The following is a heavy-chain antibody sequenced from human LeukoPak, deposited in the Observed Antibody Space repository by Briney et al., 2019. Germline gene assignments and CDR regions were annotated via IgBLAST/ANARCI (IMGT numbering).Heavy chain of an antibody. D-gene: IGHD2-8*02. J-gene: IGHJ4*02. CDR3: ARGPGGELDH. CDR1: GGSISSGGYY. V-gene: IGHV4-31*03. Sequence: SQTLSLTCTVSGGSISSGGYYWNWIRQDPGKGLEWIGYIYYTGTTYYNPSLKSRVTLSVDTSKNQFSLKLNSMTAADSAVYYCARGPGGELDHWGQGTLVTVSS. CDR2: IYYTGTT.